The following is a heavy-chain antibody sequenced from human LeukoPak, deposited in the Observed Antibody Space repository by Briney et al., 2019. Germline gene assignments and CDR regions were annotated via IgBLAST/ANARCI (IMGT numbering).Heavy chain of an antibody. CDR1: GFTFDDYA. D-gene: IGHD3-22*01. Sequence: QTGGSLRLSCAASGFTFDDYAMHWVRQAPGKGLEWVSGISWNSGSIGYADSVKGRFTISRDNAKNSLYQQMNSLRAEDTAVYYCAKDSYPYYYDSSGYYDYWGQGTLVTVSS. CDR3: AKDSYPYYYDSSGYYDY. CDR2: ISWNSGSI. J-gene: IGHJ4*02. V-gene: IGHV3-9*01.